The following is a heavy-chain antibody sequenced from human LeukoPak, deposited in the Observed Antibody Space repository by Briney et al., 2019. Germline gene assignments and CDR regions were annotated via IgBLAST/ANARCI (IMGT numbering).Heavy chain of an antibody. CDR3: TRVPGKRSIDY. Sequence: ASVKVSCKASGYTFTSYGINWVRQAPGQGLEWMGWISTSYNGNTNYAQKLQGRVTMTTDTSTSTASMELRSLRSDDTAVYYCTRVPGKRSIDYWAQGTLVTVSS. CDR2: ISTSYNGNT. D-gene: IGHD6-25*01. J-gene: IGHJ4*02. V-gene: IGHV1-18*01. CDR1: GYTFTSYG.